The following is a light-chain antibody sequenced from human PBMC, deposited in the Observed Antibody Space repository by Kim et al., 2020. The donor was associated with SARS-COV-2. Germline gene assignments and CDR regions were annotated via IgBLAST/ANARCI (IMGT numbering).Light chain of an antibody. J-gene: IGKJ5*01. CDR2: GAS. V-gene: IGKV3-20*01. CDR1: QSVSSSY. CDR3: QQYVSSPIT. Sequence: EIVLTQSPCTLSLSPGERATLSCRASQSVSSSYLAWYQQKPGQAPRLLIYGASSRATGIPDRFSGSGSGTDFTLTISRLEPEDFAVYYCQQYVSSPITFGQGTRLEIK.